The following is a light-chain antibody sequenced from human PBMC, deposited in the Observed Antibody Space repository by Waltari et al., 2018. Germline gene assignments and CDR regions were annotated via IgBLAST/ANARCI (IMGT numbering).Light chain of an antibody. V-gene: IGKV3-11*01. CDR1: QSVSSY. CDR3: QQRSNWPRT. Sequence: EIVLTQSPATLSLSPGERATIPCRASQSVSSYLAWYQQKPGQAPRLLIYDASNRATGIPARFSGSGSGTDFTLTISSLEPEDFAVYYCQQRSNWPRTFGQGTKVEIK. J-gene: IGKJ1*01. CDR2: DAS.